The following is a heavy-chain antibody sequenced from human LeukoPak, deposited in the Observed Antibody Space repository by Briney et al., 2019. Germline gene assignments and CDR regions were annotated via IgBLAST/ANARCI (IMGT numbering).Heavy chain of an antibody. CDR2: ISSSGSTI. D-gene: IGHD3-10*01. CDR1: GFSFSEYY. V-gene: IGHV3-11*01. J-gene: IGHJ4*02. Sequence: PGGSVRLSCAASGFSFSEYYMSWIRQAPGKGLEWVSYISSSGSTIYYADSVKGRFTISRDNAKNSLYLQMNSLRAEDTAVYYCARGTYYYGSGAPFDYWGQGTLVTVSS. CDR3: ARGTYYYGSGAPFDY.